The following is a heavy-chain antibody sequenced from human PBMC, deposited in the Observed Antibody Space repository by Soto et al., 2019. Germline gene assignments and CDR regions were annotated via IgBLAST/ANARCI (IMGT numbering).Heavy chain of an antibody. CDR3: ARDAPIYSNYCNY. CDR1: GFTFSNYW. V-gene: IGHV3-74*01. J-gene: IGHJ4*02. Sequence: PXGSLRLSCAASGFTFSNYWMPWVRQAPGKGLVWVSRINSDGSITNYADSVKGRFTISRDNAKSTLYLQLNSLKVEDTAVYYCARDAPIYSNYCNYWGQGTLVTVSS. D-gene: IGHD4-4*01. CDR2: INSDGSIT.